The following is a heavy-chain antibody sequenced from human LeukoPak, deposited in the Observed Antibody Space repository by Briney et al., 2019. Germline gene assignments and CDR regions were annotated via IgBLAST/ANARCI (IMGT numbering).Heavy chain of an antibody. Sequence: SETLSLTCAVYGVSFSGYYWSWIRQPPGKGLEWMGEINHSGSTNYNPSLKSRVTISVDTSKNQFSLKLSSVTAADTAVYYCARSFGQQWLVNDYWGQGTLVTVSS. CDR3: ARSFGQQWLVNDY. V-gene: IGHV4-34*01. CDR1: GVSFSGYY. CDR2: INHSGST. D-gene: IGHD3-22*01. J-gene: IGHJ4*02.